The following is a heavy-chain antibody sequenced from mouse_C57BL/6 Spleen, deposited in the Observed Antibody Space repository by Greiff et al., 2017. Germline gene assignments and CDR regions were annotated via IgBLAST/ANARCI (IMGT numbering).Heavy chain of an antibody. D-gene: IGHD1-1*01. CDR2: IYPRSGNT. CDR1: GYTFTSYG. Sequence: VQVVESGAELARPGASVKLSCKASGYTFTSYGISWVKQRPGQGLEWIGEIYPRSGNTYYNEKFKGKATLTADKSSSTAYMELRSLTSEDSAVYFGARVGYYYGSSYYFDYWGQGTTLTVSS. V-gene: IGHV1-81*01. J-gene: IGHJ2*01. CDR3: ARVGYYYGSSYYFDY.